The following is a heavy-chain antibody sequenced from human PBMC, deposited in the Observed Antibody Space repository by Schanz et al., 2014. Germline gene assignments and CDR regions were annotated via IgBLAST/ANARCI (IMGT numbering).Heavy chain of an antibody. V-gene: IGHV3-30*18. Sequence: QVQLVESGGGVVRPGRSLRLSCAASGFTFSNYGMHWVRQAPVKGLEWVAVISYDGSDKFYADSVKGRFTISRDNSNNTLSLQMNSLRNEDTAVYYCAKDRGGDYEVSYYYGMDVWGQGTTVTVSS. CDR3: AKDRGGDYEVSYYYGMDV. J-gene: IGHJ6*02. CDR1: GFTFSNYG. CDR2: ISYDGSDK. D-gene: IGHD4-17*01.